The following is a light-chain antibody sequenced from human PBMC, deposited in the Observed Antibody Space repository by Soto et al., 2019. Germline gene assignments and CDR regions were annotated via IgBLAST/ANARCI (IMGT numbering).Light chain of an antibody. J-gene: IGKJ4*01. CDR1: QSVLYSSNNKNY. Sequence: DIVMTQSPDSLAVSLGARATINCKSSQSVLYSSNNKNYLAWYQQKPGQPPKLLIYWASTRESGVPDRFSGSGSGTDFTLTISSLQAEDVAVYYCHQYYSVPLTFGGGTKVDIK. V-gene: IGKV4-1*01. CDR2: WAS. CDR3: HQYYSVPLT.